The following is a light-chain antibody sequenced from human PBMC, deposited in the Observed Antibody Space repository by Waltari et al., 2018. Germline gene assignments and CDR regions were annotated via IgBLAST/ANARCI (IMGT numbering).Light chain of an antibody. Sequence: YDSNWNQQLQGTAPNLLIYGNSNRPSGVPDRFSGSKSGTSASLAITGLQAEDEADYYCQSYDSSLSGYVFGTGTKVTVL. CDR3: QSYDSSLSGYV. V-gene: IGLV1-40*01. CDR1: YD. CDR2: GNS. J-gene: IGLJ1*01.